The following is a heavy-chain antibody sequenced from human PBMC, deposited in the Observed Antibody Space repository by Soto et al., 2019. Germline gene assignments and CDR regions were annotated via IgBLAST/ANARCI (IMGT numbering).Heavy chain of an antibody. D-gene: IGHD3-3*01. J-gene: IGHJ6*02. CDR2: ISHSRST. Sequence: SETLSLTCAVSDSSISRGDHSSSLIRPPQGKSPEGIGYISHSRSTYYNPSLKSRVTISVDRSNTQFSLKLSSVTAADTAVYSCARVNGGVVINYGMDVWGQGTTVTVSS. CDR1: DSSISRGDHS. CDR3: ARVNGGVVINYGMDV. V-gene: IGHV4-30-2*01.